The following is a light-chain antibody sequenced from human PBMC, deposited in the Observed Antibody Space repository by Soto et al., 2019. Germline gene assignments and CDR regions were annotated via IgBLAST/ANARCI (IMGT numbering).Light chain of an antibody. V-gene: IGKV3-11*01. Sequence: EIVLTQSPATLSLSPGERATLSCRASESVSNFLAWYQQKPGQAPRLLIYGASNRATGIPARFSGSGSGTDLTLTISSLEPADFEVYYCQQRDSWPPYTFGQGTKLEIK. CDR3: QQRDSWPPYT. J-gene: IGKJ2*01. CDR2: GAS. CDR1: ESVSNF.